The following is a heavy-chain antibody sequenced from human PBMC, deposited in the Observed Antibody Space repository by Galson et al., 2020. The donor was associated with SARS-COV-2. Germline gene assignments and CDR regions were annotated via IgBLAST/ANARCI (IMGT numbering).Heavy chain of an antibody. CDR2: IYYSGST. V-gene: IGHV4-61*01. J-gene: IGHJ3*02. CDR1: GGSVSSGSYY. CDR3: AEYCSSTSCNEINAFDI. Sequence: SETLSLTCTVSGGSVSSGSYYWSWIRQPPGKGLEWIGYIYYSGSTNYNPSLKSRVTISVDTSKNQFSLKLSSVTAADTAVYYCAEYCSSTSCNEINAFDIWGQGTMVTVSS. D-gene: IGHD2-2*01.